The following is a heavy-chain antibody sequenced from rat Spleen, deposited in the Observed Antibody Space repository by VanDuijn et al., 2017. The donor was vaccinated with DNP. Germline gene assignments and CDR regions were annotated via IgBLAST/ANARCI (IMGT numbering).Heavy chain of an antibody. CDR3: VTRGTGSDNWFAY. CDR2: INEDSRII. J-gene: IGHJ3*01. CDR1: GFNFNDYW. V-gene: IGHV4-2*01. D-gene: IGHD5-1*01. Sequence: EVKLVESGGGLVQPGRSLKLSCAPSGFNFNDYWMGWVRQAPGKGLEWIGEINEDSRIINYLPSLKDRFTISRDNAQNSLYLQMTNLGSEDTAIYYCVTRGTGSDNWFAYWGQGTLVTVSS.